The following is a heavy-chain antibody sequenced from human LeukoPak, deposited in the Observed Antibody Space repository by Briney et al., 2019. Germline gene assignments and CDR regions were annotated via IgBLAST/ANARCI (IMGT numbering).Heavy chain of an antibody. D-gene: IGHD6-19*01. J-gene: IGHJ5*02. V-gene: IGHV5-51*01. CDR3: ARRAVAGTGGWFDP. CDR2: IYPGDSDT. Sequence: GESLKIACKASGYSFTTYWIGWVRQAPGKGLERMGIIYPGDSDTRYSPSFQGQVTISADKSISTAYLQWSSLKASDTAMYYCARRAVAGTGGWFDPWGQGTLVTVSS. CDR1: GYSFTTYW.